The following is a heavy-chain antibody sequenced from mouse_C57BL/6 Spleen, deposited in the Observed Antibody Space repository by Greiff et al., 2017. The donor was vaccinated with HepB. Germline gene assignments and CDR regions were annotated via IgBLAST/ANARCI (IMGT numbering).Heavy chain of an antibody. J-gene: IGHJ4*01. CDR1: GFSLTSYG. Sequence: QVQLKESGPGLVQPSQSLSITCTVSGFSLTSYGVHWVRQSPGKGLEWLGVIWSGGSTDYNAAFISRLSISKDNSKSQVFFKMNSLQADDTAIYYCARIYYYGSSPSYYAMDYWGQGTSVTVSS. CDR3: ARIYYYGSSPSYYAMDY. D-gene: IGHD1-1*01. V-gene: IGHV2-2*01. CDR2: IWSGGST.